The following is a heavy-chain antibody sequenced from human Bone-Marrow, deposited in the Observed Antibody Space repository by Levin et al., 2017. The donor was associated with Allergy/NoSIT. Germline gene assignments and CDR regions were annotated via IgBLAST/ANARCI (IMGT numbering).Heavy chain of an antibody. V-gene: IGHV3-48*03. CDR3: ARVGGYNPYEYYYYGVDV. J-gene: IGHJ6*02. CDR2: ISSSGTRT. Sequence: PGGSLRLSCAASGFSFINYEMTWVRQAPGKGLEWVAYISSSGTRTYSADSVKGRLTISRDNAKNSLHLEMNSLRDEDTAVYYCARVGGYNPYEYYYYGVDVWGQGTTVIVSS. D-gene: IGHD5-24*01. CDR1: GFSFINYE.